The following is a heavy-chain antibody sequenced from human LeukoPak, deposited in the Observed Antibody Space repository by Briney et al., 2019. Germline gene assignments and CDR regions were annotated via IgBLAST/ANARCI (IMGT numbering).Heavy chain of an antibody. V-gene: IGHV3-48*01. J-gene: IGHJ4*02. CDR1: GFTFSRSS. CDR3: ATYDSGWYLTY. CDR2: IDRDSSIT. Sequence: GSLRLSCAASGFTFSRSSMNWVRQAPGKGLEWVSFIDRDSSITYYADSVRGRFIISRDNARNSLFLQMNSLRAEDTAVYFCATYDSGWYLTYWGQGTLVTVSS. D-gene: IGHD6-19*01.